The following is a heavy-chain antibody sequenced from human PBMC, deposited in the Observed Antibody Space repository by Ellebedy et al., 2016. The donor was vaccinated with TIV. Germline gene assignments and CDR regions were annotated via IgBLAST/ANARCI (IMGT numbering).Heavy chain of an antibody. V-gene: IGHV3-23*01. CDR2: ISGTGGIT. CDR3: AKDMKERQTWGFAFDF. D-gene: IGHD1-26*01. CDR1: GFSFSVYA. J-gene: IGHJ4*02. Sequence: GESLKISCAASGFSFSVYAMSWVRQAPGKGLEWVSVISGTGGITFYADSVRGRFTISRDNSKNTLYLQMNSLRAEDTAVYFCAKDMKERQTWGFAFDFWGQGTLVTVSS.